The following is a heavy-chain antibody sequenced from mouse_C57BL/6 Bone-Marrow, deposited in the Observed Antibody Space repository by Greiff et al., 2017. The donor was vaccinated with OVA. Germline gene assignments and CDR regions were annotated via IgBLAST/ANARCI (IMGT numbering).Heavy chain of an antibody. CDR2: IDPETGGT. Sequence: QVQLKESGAELVRPGALVTLSCKASGYTFTDYEMHWVKQTPVHGLEWIGAIDPETGGTAYNQKFKGKAILTADKSSSTAYMELRSLTSEDSAVYYCTRGYSNYYAMDYWGQGTSVTVSS. D-gene: IGHD2-5*01. J-gene: IGHJ4*01. V-gene: IGHV1-15*01. CDR3: TRGYSNYYAMDY. CDR1: GYTFTDYE.